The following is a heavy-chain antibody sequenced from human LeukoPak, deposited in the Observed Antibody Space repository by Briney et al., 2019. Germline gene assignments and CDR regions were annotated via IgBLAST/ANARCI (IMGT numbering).Heavy chain of an antibody. V-gene: IGHV4-59*08. CDR1: GGSISSYY. Sequence: SETLSLTCSVSGGSISSYYWSWIWQPPGMGLEWIGYIYHSGSANYNPSLKSRVTISLDTSKDHFSLRLTSVTAADTAVYYCARLVVTATGDYFDSWGQGTLVSVSS. CDR3: ARLVVTATGDYFDS. CDR2: IYHSGSA. J-gene: IGHJ4*02. D-gene: IGHD2-21*02.